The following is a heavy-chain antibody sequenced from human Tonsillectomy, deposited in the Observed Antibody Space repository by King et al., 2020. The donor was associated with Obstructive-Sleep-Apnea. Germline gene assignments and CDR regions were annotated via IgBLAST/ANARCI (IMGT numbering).Heavy chain of an antibody. CDR1: GFTFSSYA. J-gene: IGHJ4*02. D-gene: IGHD3-10*01. V-gene: IGHV3-23*04. CDR3: AKDLNYEGSGSYYNGRDY. CDR2: ISGSGGST. Sequence: VQLVESGGGLVQPGGSLRLSCAASGFTFSSYAMSWVRQAPGKGLEWVAAISGSGGSTYYADSVKGRFTISRENSKNTLYLQMNSLRDEDTAVYYCAKDLNYEGSGSYYNGRDYWGQGTLVTVSS.